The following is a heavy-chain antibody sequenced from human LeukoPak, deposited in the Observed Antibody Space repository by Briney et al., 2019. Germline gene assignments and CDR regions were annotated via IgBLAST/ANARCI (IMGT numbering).Heavy chain of an antibody. V-gene: IGHV3-30*04. J-gene: IGHJ4*02. CDR1: GFTFSTYA. Sequence: GGSLRLSCAASGFTFSTYAMHWVRQAPGKGLEWVAVIPYDGSNKYYADSVKGRFTISRENSKNRLYLQMNSLRADDTAVYYCASALVPYCSGGSCYGDYWGQGTLVTVSS. D-gene: IGHD2-15*01. CDR2: IPYDGSNK. CDR3: ASALVPYCSGGSCYGDY.